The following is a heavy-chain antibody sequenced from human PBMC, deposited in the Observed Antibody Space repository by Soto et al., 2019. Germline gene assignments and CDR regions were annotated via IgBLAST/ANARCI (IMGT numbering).Heavy chain of an antibody. CDR1: GFTFNSHG. Sequence: QVQLVDSGGGVVQPGRSLRLSCAASGFTFNSHGMHWVRQAPGTGPEWVATISYDGSNKYYADSVKGRFTISRDNSKNTLYLQMTSLRPEDTAVYYCAKGMYSSSWYYDYWGQGTLVTVSS. J-gene: IGHJ4*02. CDR2: ISYDGSNK. D-gene: IGHD6-13*01. V-gene: IGHV3-30*18. CDR3: AKGMYSSSWYYDY.